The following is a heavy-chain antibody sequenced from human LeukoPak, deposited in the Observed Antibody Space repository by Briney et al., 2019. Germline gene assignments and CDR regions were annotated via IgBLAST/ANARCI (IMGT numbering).Heavy chain of an antibody. D-gene: IGHD3-16*01. CDR2: IRSQAYGGTE. CDR1: GFTFRDHA. Sequence: PGGSLRLSCTASGFTFRDHAMTWVRQAPGKGLEWVSFIRSQAYGGTEEYAASVQGRFTISRDDSYSIAYLQMNSLKTEDTAVYYCARGPIYLWLYYGTDVWGQGTTVIVSS. V-gene: IGHV3-49*04. J-gene: IGHJ6*02. CDR3: ARGPIYLWLYYGTDV.